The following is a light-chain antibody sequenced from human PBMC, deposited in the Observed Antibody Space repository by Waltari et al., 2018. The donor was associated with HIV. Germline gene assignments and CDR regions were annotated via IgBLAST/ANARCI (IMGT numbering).Light chain of an antibody. CDR2: DAS. V-gene: IGKV3-20*01. CDR1: QNVGGTY. Sequence: ETVLTQSPGTMSLSPGERATLSCRASQNVGGTYLAWYQHRPGQTPSLLIYDASSRATGIPDRFSGSGSGTEFTLTITRLEPEDFAVYYCQQYGSSPLFTFGPGTKVDIK. J-gene: IGKJ3*01. CDR3: QQYGSSPLFT.